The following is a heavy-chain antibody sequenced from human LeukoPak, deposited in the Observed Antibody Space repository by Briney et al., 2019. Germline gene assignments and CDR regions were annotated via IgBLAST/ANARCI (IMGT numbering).Heavy chain of an antibody. CDR3: ARILAVAGPTYYFDY. D-gene: IGHD6-19*01. CDR1: GFTFSSYS. J-gene: IGHJ4*02. CDR2: ISSSSSYI. Sequence: GGSLRLSCAASGFTFSSYSTNWVRQAPGKGLEWVSSISSSSSYIYYADSVKGRFTISRDNAKNSLYLQMNSLRAEDTAVYYCARILAVAGPTYYFDYWGQGTLVTVSS. V-gene: IGHV3-21*01.